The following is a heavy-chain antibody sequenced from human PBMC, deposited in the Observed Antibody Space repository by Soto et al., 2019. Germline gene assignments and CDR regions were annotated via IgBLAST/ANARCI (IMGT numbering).Heavy chain of an antibody. Sequence: EVQLLESGAGLVQPGGSLRLSCAASGFTFGNYAMSWVRQAPGKGLKWVSSISGSGDRTFSADSLKCRFASSIDNSRNMLFLQISSLRAADTAVYYGAKGRRDEVLSGFYLTYFDYWGQGTQVTVPS. J-gene: IGHJ4*02. CDR3: AKGRRDEVLSGFYLTYFDY. D-gene: IGHD3-9*01. CDR1: GFTFGNYA. V-gene: IGHV3-23*01. CDR2: ISGSGDRT.